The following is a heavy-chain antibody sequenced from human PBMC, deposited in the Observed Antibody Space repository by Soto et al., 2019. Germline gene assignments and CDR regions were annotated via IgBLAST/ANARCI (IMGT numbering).Heavy chain of an antibody. J-gene: IGHJ4*02. V-gene: IGHV1-3*01. D-gene: IGHD6-19*01. CDR3: ALQWQVRCGVDY. CDR1: GYSITRYP. CDR2: INPGNGNT. Sequence: ALVKLSRKASGYSITRYPMHWISPTPGQRLEWMGWINPGNGNTKYSQEFQGRVTITRDTSASTAYMELSSLRSEDTAVYYGALQWQVRCGVDYWGQGTLDTVSS.